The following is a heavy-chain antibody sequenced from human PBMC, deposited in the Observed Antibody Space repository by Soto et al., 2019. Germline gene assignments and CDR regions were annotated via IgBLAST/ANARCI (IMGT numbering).Heavy chain of an antibody. J-gene: IGHJ4*02. D-gene: IGHD7-27*01. CDR1: GFTFSDHY. CDR3: ARTGAPYY. V-gene: IGHV3-72*01. CDR2: TRNKANSYTT. Sequence: RGSLRLSCEASGFTFSDHYMDWVRQAPGKGLEWVGRTRNKANSYTTEYAASVKGRFTISRDDSKNSLYLQMDSLKTEDTAVYYCARTGAPYYWGQGTLVTVSS.